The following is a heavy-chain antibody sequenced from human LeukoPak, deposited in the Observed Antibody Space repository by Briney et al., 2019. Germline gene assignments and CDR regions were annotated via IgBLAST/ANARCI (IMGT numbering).Heavy chain of an antibody. CDR2: INPNSGGT. J-gene: IGHJ6*02. V-gene: IGHV1-2*02. Sequence: ASVKVSCKASGYTFTGYYMHWVRQAPGQGLEWMGWINPNSGGTNYAQKFQGRVTMTRDTSISTAYMELGRLRSDDTAVYYCARVPLRYFDWLLKDAYYYYYGMDVWGQGTTVTVSS. D-gene: IGHD3-9*01. CDR3: ARVPLRYFDWLLKDAYYYYYGMDV. CDR1: GYTFTGYY.